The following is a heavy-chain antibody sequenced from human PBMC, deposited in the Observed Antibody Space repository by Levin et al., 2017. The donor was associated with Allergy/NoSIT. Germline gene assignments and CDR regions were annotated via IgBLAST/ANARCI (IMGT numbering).Heavy chain of an antibody. D-gene: IGHD6-19*01. CDR3: SRPIAVAYMHFDP. CDR2: IRSEAHGGRS. V-gene: IGHV3-49*03. CDR1: GFNFADYA. J-gene: IGHJ5*02. Sequence: SCSASGFNFADYATSWFRQPPGKGLEWVGFIRSEAHGGRSEFAASVKGRFTFSRDESKSIAYLQMNSLKTEDTAVYYCSRPIAVAYMHFDPWGQGTLVTVSS.